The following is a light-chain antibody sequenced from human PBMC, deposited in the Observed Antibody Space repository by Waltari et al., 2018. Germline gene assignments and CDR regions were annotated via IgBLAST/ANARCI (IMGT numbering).Light chain of an antibody. V-gene: IGKV3-20*01. CDR2: DAS. CDR3: QQYRMTPVS. J-gene: IGKJ2*03. Sequence: EVLLTPSPGPLSLSPGDRATLSCRASESVGNLLAWYQQKPGQAPRLLIYDASTRATGIPDRFSGSGSGTEFTLTISRLEAGDFAMYYCQQYRMTPVSFGQGTKVEIK. CDR1: ESVGNL.